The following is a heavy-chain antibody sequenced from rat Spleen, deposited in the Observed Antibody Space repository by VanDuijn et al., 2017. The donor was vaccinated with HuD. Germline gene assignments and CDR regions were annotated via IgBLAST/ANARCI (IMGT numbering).Heavy chain of an antibody. Sequence: EVQLVESGGGLVQPGRSLKLSCAASGFTFSNYGMHWIRQAPGKGLAWGASITNIGGSTYYPDSVKGRFTISRDNAKTTLYLQMINLRSEDTATYYCTRRVPDYWGQGVMVTVSS. V-gene: IGHV5-19*01. J-gene: IGHJ2*01. CDR2: ITNIGGST. CDR1: GFTFSNYG. CDR3: TRRVPDY. D-gene: IGHD1-11*01.